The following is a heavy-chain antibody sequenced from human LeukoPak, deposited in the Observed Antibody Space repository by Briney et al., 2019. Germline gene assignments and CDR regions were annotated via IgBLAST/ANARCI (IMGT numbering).Heavy chain of an antibody. V-gene: IGHV3-66*02. CDR3: ARELVNWFDP. D-gene: IGHD1-7*01. Sequence: GGSLRLSCAASGFTVSSNYMSWVRQAPGKGLEWVSVIYSGGSTYYADSVKGRFTVSRDNSKNTLYLQMNSLRAEDTAVYYCARELVNWFDPWGQGTLVTVSS. J-gene: IGHJ5*02. CDR1: GFTVSSNY. CDR2: IYSGGST.